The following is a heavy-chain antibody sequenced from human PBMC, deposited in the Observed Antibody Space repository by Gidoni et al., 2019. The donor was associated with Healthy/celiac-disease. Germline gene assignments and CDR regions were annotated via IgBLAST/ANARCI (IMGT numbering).Heavy chain of an antibody. Sequence: EVQLVASGGGLVQPGGSLRLSCAASGFTFRTYSMNWVRQAPGKGLEWVSFITSSSRYIYDADSVKGRFTLSRDNAKNSLSLQMNSLRAEDTAVYYCARVGYFTDQDPGYAFDIWGQGTMVTVSS. CDR3: ARVGYFTDQDPGYAFDI. J-gene: IGHJ3*02. V-gene: IGHV3-21*01. D-gene: IGHD3-22*01. CDR1: GFTFRTYS. CDR2: ITSSSRYI.